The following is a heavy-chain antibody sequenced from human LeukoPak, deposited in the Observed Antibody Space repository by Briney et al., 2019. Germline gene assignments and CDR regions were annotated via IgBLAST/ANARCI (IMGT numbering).Heavy chain of an antibody. D-gene: IGHD2-2*01. CDR1: GFTFNNYF. J-gene: IGHJ4*02. Sequence: GGSLRLSCAASGFTFNNYFMHWARQAPGKGLVWVPRITSDGSGTNYADSVKGRFTISRDNAKNTLYLQMNSLRVEDTAVYYCVNLGYCTTSSCQPWGQGTLVTVSS. CDR2: ITSDGSGT. CDR3: VNLGYCTTSSCQP. V-gene: IGHV3-74*01.